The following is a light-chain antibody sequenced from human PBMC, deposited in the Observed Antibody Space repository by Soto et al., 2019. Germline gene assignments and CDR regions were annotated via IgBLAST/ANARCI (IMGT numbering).Light chain of an antibody. J-gene: IGLJ3*02. Sequence: QSALTQPASVSGSPGQSITISCTGTSSDVGTYNLVTWYQQHPGKVPKLILYEGNKRPSGVSDRFSASKSGNTASLTISGLQAEDEADYYCCSYAPSRTLLFGGGTKVTV. CDR1: SSDVGTYNL. V-gene: IGLV2-23*01. CDR3: CSYAPSRTLL. CDR2: EGN.